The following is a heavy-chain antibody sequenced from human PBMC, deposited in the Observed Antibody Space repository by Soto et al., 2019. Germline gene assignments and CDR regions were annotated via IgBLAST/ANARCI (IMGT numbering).Heavy chain of an antibody. D-gene: IGHD3-22*01. CDR2: ISYDGSNK. J-gene: IGHJ6*02. Sequence: GGSLRLSCAASGFTFSSYAMHWVRQAPGKGLEWVAVISYDGSNKYYADSVKGRFTISRDNSKNTLYLQMNSLRAEDTAVYYCAREYYYDSSGYRVYYYGMDVWGQGTTVTVSS. CDR1: GFTFSSYA. V-gene: IGHV3-30-3*01. CDR3: AREYYYDSSGYRVYYYGMDV.